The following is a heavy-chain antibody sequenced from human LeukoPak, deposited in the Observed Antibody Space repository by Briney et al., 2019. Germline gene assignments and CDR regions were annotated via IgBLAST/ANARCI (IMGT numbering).Heavy chain of an antibody. D-gene: IGHD2-2*01. J-gene: IGHJ4*02. Sequence: ASVKVSCKASGGTFSSYAISWVRQATGQGLEWMGGIIPIFGTANYAQKFQGRVTITADESTSTAYMELSSLRSEDTAVYYCASSYIVVVPAALDYWGQGTLVTVSS. V-gene: IGHV1-69*13. CDR2: IIPIFGTA. CDR3: ASSYIVVVPAALDY. CDR1: GGTFSSYA.